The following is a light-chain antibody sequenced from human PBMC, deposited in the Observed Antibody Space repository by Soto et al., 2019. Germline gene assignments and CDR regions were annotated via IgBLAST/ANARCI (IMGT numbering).Light chain of an antibody. CDR2: ITS. CDR1: QNIIRY. V-gene: IGKV1-39*01. CDR3: QQSSSAPLT. J-gene: IGKJ3*01. Sequence: DIQMTQSPSSLSASVGDRVTITCRASQNIIRYLNWYQQIPGKAPKLLIYITSNLQTGVPSRFSGIGSGTDFTLTINSLQPEDFATYYCQQSSSAPLTFGPGTKVDIK.